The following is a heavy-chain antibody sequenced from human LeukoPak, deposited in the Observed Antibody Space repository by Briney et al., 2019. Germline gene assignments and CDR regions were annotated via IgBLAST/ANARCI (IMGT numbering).Heavy chain of an antibody. V-gene: IGHV4-39*07. CDR3: ARGGGRYSSGWYLKINWFDP. CDR2: IYYSGST. J-gene: IGHJ5*02. D-gene: IGHD6-19*01. Sequence: KPSETLSLTCTVSGGSISSSSYYWGWIRQPPGKGLEWIGSIYYSGSTYYNPSLKSRVTISVDTSKNQFSLKLSSVTAADTAVYYCARGGGRYSSGWYLKINWFDPWGQGTLVTVSS. CDR1: GGSISSSSYY.